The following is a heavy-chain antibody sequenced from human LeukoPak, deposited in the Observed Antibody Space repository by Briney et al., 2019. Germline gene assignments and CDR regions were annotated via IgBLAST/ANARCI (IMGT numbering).Heavy chain of an antibody. Sequence: GGSLRLSSADSGFTFSSYWMSWVRQAPGKGLEWVPNIKQDGSEKYYVDSVKGRFTISRDNAKNSLYLQMNSLRAEDTAVYYCARVGRPVTQDNWFDSWGQGTLVTVSS. V-gene: IGHV3-7*01. J-gene: IGHJ5*01. CDR1: GFTFSSYW. CDR2: IKQDGSEK. CDR3: ARVGRPVTQDNWFDS. D-gene: IGHD2-15*01.